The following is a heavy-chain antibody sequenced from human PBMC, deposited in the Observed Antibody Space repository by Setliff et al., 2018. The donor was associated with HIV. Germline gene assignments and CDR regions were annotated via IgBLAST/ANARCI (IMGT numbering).Heavy chain of an antibody. J-gene: IGHJ5*02. Sequence: NPGGSLRLSCAASGFTFSDAWMTWVRQAPGKGLEWVGRIKSKTDGGTTYYAAPVKGRFTISRDDSKNTLYLQMNSLKTEDTAVYYCTTEPLQGVVVVAATLGWFDPWGQGTLVTVSS. CDR3: TTEPLQGVVVVAATLGWFDP. D-gene: IGHD2-15*01. CDR1: GFTFSDAW. V-gene: IGHV3-15*01. CDR2: IKSKTDGGTT.